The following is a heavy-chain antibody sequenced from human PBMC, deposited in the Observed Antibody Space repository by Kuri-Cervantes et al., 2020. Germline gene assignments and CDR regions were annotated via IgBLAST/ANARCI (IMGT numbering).Heavy chain of an antibody. Sequence: GESLKISCAASGFTVSSNYMSWVRQAPGKGLEWVSVIYSGGSTYYADSVKGRFTISRDNSKNTLYLQMNSLRAEDTAVYYCARVIAARRRYYYYGMDVWGQGTTVTVSS. J-gene: IGHJ6*02. D-gene: IGHD6-6*01. CDR3: ARVIAARRRYYYYGMDV. CDR1: GFTVSSNY. V-gene: IGHV3-53*05. CDR2: IYSGGST.